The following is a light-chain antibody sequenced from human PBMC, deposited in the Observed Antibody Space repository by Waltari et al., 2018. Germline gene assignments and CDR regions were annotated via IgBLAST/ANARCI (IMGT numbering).Light chain of an antibody. J-gene: IGKJ4*01. CDR1: QSVLKSSNNNNY. CDR2: WAS. CDR3: QQYYNAPLT. V-gene: IGKV4-1*01. Sequence: DIVMTQSPDSLSVSLGERASTRCKLCQSVLKSSNNNNYLAWYQQKPGQPPKLLCYWASTRESGVPDRFSSSGSGTDFTLTISSLQAEDVAIYYCQQYYNAPLTFGGGTKVEIK.